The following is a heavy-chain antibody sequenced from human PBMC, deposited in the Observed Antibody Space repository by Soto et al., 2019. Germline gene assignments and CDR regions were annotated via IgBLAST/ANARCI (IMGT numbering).Heavy chain of an antibody. CDR3: AKDLTRGIRFDP. Sequence: EVQLLESGGGLVQPGGYLRLYCAASGFTFSSYAMSWVRQAPGKGLEWVSAISGSGGSTYYADSVKGRFTISRDNSKNTLYLQMNSLRAEDTAVYYCAKDLTRGIRFDPWGQGTLVTVSS. CDR1: GFTFSSYA. J-gene: IGHJ5*02. V-gene: IGHV3-23*01. CDR2: ISGSGGST.